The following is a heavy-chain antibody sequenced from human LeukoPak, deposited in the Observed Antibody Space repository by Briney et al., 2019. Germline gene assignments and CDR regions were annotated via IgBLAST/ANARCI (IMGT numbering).Heavy chain of an antibody. D-gene: IGHD1-14*01. J-gene: IGHJ4*02. Sequence: KPSETLSLTCTVSGGSISSYYWRWLRQPPGKGLEWIGYIYYSWSTNYNPSLKSRVTISVDTSKNQFSLKLSSVTAADKAVDYCARATDEAGLFDYWGQGTLVTVSS. V-gene: IGHV4-59*01. CDR3: ARATDEAGLFDY. CDR1: GGSISSYY. CDR2: IYYSWST.